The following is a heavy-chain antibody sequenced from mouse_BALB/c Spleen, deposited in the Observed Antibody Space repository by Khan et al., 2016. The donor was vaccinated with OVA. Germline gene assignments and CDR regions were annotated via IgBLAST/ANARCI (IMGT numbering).Heavy chain of an antibody. CDR1: GYTFTSYW. D-gene: IGHD2-2*01. CDR3: RRFGYLFAY. V-gene: IGHV1-5*01. CDR2: IYPGNSDT. J-gene: IGHJ3*01. Sequence: VQLKESGTVLARPGTSVKMSCKASGYTFTSYWMHWVKQRPGQGLEWIGAIYPGNSDTSYNQKFKGKAKLTAVTYTSTAYMELGSLTNEDSAVYYCRRFGYLFAYWGQGTLVTVSA.